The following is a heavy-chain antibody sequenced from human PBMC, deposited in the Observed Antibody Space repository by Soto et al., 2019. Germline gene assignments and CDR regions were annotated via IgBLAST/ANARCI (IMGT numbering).Heavy chain of an antibody. J-gene: IGHJ4*02. V-gene: IGHV4-31*03. D-gene: IGHD5-18*01. CDR1: GGSISSGGYY. Sequence: PSETLSLTCTVSGGSISSGGYYWSWIRQHPGKGLEWIGYIYYSGNTYYNQSLKSRVTISVDTSKNQFSLKVSSVTAAVTAVYYCARRYSSSFDYWGQGTLVTVSS. CDR3: ARRYSSSFDY. CDR2: IYYSGNT.